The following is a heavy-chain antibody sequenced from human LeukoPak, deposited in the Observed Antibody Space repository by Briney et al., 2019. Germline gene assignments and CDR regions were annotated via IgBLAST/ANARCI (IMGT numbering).Heavy chain of an antibody. CDR2: MNPNSGNT. CDR3: TRAVRNQLLSEY. CDR1: GYTFSSYD. Sequence: ASVKVSCKASGYTFSSYDVTWVRQAPGQGLEYMGWMNPNSGNTGYAQKFRGRVTMTSDASTTSAYMELSSLTSEDTAVYYCTRAVRNQLLSEYWGQGTPITVSS. V-gene: IGHV1-8*01. D-gene: IGHD2-2*01. J-gene: IGHJ4*02.